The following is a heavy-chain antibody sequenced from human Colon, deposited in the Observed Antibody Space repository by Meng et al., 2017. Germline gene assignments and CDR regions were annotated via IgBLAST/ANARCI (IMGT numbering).Heavy chain of an antibody. CDR2: IGHSGFT. Sequence: QLQLQESGPGLVKPSETPSLTCTVSGGSISSNNYYWGWIRQPPGKGLEWIGSIGHSGFTYYTPSLKSRVTVSIDTSRNQFSLWLTSVTAADTAVYYCVRSSGWVKTGFDPWGQGTLVTVSS. J-gene: IGHJ5*02. CDR3: VRSSGWVKTGFDP. CDR1: GGSISSNNYY. D-gene: IGHD6-19*01. V-gene: IGHV4-39*01.